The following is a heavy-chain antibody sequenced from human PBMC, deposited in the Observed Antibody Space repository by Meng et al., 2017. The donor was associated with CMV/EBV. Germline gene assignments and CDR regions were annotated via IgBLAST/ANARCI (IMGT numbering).Heavy chain of an antibody. J-gene: IGHJ4*02. CDR2: ISASGYYI. D-gene: IGHD5-24*01. CDR3: AKAPTRRYYFDS. CDR1: EFSITDYA. V-gene: IGHV3-23*01. Sequence: CADSEFSITDYAVNWVRQAPGKGLEWVSVISASGYYIFYAESVKGRFTIGRDISKNTVYLQTNSLRAEDTAVYFCAKAPTRRYYFDSWGQGSLVTVSS.